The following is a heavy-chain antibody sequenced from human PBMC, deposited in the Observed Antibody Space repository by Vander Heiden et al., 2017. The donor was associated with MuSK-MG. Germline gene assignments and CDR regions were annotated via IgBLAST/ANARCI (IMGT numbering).Heavy chain of an antibody. CDR3: ARGYGDSQQVPFDY. Sequence: EVQLVESGGGLVQPGGSLRLSCAASGFTLSRYWMHWVRQAPGKGLMWVSRISGDGTTTTYADSVKGRFTISRDNAENTLYLQMNSLIAEDSAVFYCARGYGDSQQVPFDYWGQGTPVTVSS. CDR1: GFTLSRYW. J-gene: IGHJ4*02. D-gene: IGHD5-18*01. CDR2: ISGDGTTT. V-gene: IGHV3-74*01.